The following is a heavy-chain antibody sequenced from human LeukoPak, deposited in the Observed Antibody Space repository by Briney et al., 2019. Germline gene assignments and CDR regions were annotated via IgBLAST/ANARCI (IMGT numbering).Heavy chain of an antibody. D-gene: IGHD3-16*01. CDR3: ARFTPQGYGWGGYNRFDP. CDR2: IYYSGST. Sequence: SETLSLTCTVSGGSISSYYWNWIRQPPGKGLEWIGYIYYSGSTNYNPSLKSRVTISVDTSKNQFSLNLTSVTAADAAVYYCARFTPQGYGWGGYNRFDPWGQGTLVTVSS. V-gene: IGHV4-59*01. CDR1: GGSISSYY. J-gene: IGHJ5*02.